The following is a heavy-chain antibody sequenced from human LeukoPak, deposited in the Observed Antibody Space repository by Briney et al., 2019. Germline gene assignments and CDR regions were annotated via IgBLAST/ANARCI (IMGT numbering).Heavy chain of an antibody. CDR3: ARDVIYDSEIYSYGDS. V-gene: IGHV3-66*01. J-gene: IGHJ4*02. D-gene: IGHD3-16*01. Sequence: GGSLRLSCAASGFTFSSHGMSWVRQAPGKGLEWVSVIYRHGGTAYADSVQGRFSISRDNSKNTVDLQMNSLRAEDTAVYYCARDVIYDSEIYSYGDSWGQGTRVTVSS. CDR2: IYRHGGT. CDR1: GFTFSSHG.